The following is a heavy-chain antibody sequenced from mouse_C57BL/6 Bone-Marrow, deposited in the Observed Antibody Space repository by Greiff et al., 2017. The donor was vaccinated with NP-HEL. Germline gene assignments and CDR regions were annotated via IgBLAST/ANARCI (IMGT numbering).Heavy chain of an antibody. CDR3: TRSGSGYYCDY. CDR1: GYTFTDYE. J-gene: IGHJ2*01. CDR2: IDPDTGGT. V-gene: IGHV1-15*01. D-gene: IGHD3-2*02. Sequence: QVQLQQSGAELVRPGASVTLSCKASGYTFTDYELHWVKQTPVHGLEWIGAIDPDTGGTAYNQQFKGKAIMTADKSSSNAYMELHSLTSEDSAVYYCTRSGSGYYCDYWGQGSTLTVSS.